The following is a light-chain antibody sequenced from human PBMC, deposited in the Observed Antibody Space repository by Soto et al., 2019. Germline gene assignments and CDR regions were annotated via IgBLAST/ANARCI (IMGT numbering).Light chain of an antibody. Sequence: EIVLTQSPGSLSLSPGERATLSCRASQSVSSTFFAWYQQRPGQAPRLLMYGASSRATGIPERFSGSGSGTDFTLTLSRLEPEDFAVYYCQQFDSSVTFGQGTQVEI. CDR2: GAS. V-gene: IGKV3-20*01. CDR1: QSVSSTF. CDR3: QQFDSSVT. J-gene: IGKJ1*01.